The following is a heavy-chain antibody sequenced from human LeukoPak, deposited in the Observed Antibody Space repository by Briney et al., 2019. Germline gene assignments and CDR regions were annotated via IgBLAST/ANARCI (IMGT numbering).Heavy chain of an antibody. D-gene: IGHD3-10*01. J-gene: IGHJ6*02. CDR2: INDSGNT. CDR1: GDSVSSYY. CDR3: ARESRFVTMVRGVSYYYYGLDV. V-gene: IGHV4-59*02. Sequence: SETLSLTCTVSGDSVSSYYWSWIRQPPGKGLEWIGNINDSGNTNYNPSLKSRVTKSVDSSKNQFSLRLSSVTAADTAVYYCARESRFVTMVRGVSYYYYGLDVWGQGTTVTVSS.